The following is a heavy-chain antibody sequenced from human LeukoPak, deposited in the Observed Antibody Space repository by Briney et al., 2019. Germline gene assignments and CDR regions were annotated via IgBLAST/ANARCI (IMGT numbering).Heavy chain of an antibody. CDR1: GYTFTSYG. V-gene: IGHV1-18*01. Sequence: ASVKVSCKASGYTFTSYGISWVRQAPGQGLEWMGWISAYNGNTNYAQKLQGRVTMTTDTSTSTAYMELRSLRSDDTAVYYCARDYYGDYPTPHMEVWGKGTTVTVSS. CDR3: ARDYYGDYPTPHMEV. CDR2: ISAYNGNT. D-gene: IGHD4-17*01. J-gene: IGHJ6*03.